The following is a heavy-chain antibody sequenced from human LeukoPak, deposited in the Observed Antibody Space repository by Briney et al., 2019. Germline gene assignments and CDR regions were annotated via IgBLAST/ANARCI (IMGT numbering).Heavy chain of an antibody. CDR1: GGSISSGSYY. CDR3: ARGHMITFGGVSPGFDY. D-gene: IGHD3-16*01. J-gene: IGHJ4*02. Sequence: SQTLSLTCTVSGGSISSGSYYWSWIRQPGGKGLEWIGRIYTSGSTNYNPSLKSRVTISVDTSKNQFSLKLSSVTAADPAVYYCARGHMITFGGVSPGFDYWGQGTLVTVSS. CDR2: IYTSGST. V-gene: IGHV4-61*02.